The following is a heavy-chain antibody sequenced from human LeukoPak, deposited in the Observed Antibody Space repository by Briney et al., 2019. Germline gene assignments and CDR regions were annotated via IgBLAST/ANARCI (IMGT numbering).Heavy chain of an antibody. CDR3: GGTYYYDSSGYGNAFDI. CDR1: GYSSTSYW. CDR2: IYPGDSDT. D-gene: IGHD3-22*01. Sequence: GESLKISCKGSGYSSTSYWIGWVRQMPGKGLEWMGIIYPGDSDTRYSPSFQGQVTISADKSISTAYLQWSSLKASDTAMYYCGGTYYYDSSGYGNAFDIWGQGTMVTVSS. V-gene: IGHV5-51*01. J-gene: IGHJ3*02.